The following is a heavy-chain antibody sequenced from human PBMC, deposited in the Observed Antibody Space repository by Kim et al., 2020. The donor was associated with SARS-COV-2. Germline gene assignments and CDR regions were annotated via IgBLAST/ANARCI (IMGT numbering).Heavy chain of an antibody. Sequence: GGSLRLSCEASGFTFSTHYMSWVRQAPGKGLEWVANIKEDASDESYADTVKGRFTISRDNARNSLYLQMNNLRVEDPAVYYCAKGRGFDNWGQGTLVTVS. V-gene: IGHV3-7*01. CDR3: AKGRGFDN. J-gene: IGHJ4*02. CDR1: GFTFSTHY. D-gene: IGHD3-16*01. CDR2: IKEDASDE.